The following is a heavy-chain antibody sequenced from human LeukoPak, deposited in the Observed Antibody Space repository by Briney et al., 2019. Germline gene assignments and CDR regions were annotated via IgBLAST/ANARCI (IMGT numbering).Heavy chain of an antibody. CDR1: GFTFSSYR. Sequence: QTGGSLRLSCEASGFTFSSYRMGWVRQAPGKGLEWVANIMKDGGHKNYVDSVKGRFTISRDNAKNSLFLQMNSLRVDDTAVYYCVRDLDYFAMDSWGQGTLVTVSS. D-gene: IGHD3-10*01. V-gene: IGHV3-7*01. CDR3: VRDLDYFAMDS. CDR2: IMKDGGHK. J-gene: IGHJ4*02.